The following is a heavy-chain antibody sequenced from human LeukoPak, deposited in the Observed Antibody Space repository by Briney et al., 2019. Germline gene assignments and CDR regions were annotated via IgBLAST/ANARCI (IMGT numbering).Heavy chain of an antibody. CDR2: ISGSGGST. CDR1: GFTSSSYA. D-gene: IGHD5-24*01. V-gene: IGHV3-23*01. CDR3: AKEQRWLQAELDY. Sequence: RGSLRLSCAASGFTSSSYAMSWVRQAPGKGLEWVSAISGSGGSTYYADSVKGRLTISRDNSKNTLYLQMNSLRAEDTAVYYCAKEQRWLQAELDYWGQGTLVTVSS. J-gene: IGHJ4*02.